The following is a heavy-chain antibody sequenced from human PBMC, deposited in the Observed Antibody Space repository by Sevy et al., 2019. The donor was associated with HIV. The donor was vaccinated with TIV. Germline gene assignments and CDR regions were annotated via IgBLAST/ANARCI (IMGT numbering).Heavy chain of an antibody. CDR3: AKEGGYCSAGSCSCFDP. V-gene: IGHV3-7*01. CDR2: IKQDGSEK. D-gene: IGHD2-15*01. J-gene: IGHJ5*02. Sequence: GGSLRLSCAGSGFTFSTSWMTWVRHAPGKGLEWVANIKQDGSEKSYVDSVKGRFTISRDNAKNSLYLQMNSLRAEDTAVYYCAKEGGYCSAGSCSCFDPWGQGTLVTVSS. CDR1: GFTFSTSW.